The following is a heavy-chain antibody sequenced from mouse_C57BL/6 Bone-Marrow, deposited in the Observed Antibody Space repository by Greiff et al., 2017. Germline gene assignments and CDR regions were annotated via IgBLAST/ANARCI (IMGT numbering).Heavy chain of an antibody. V-gene: IGHV1-69*01. CDR1: GYTFTSYW. J-gene: IGHJ1*03. D-gene: IGHD1-1*01. CDR3: ARRGDYYGSSYWYFDV. Sequence: QVQLQQPGAELVMPGASVKLSCKASGYTFTSYWMHWVKQRPGQGLEWIGEIDPSGSYTNYNQKFKGKYTLTVDKSSSTAFLQHSSLTSEDSAVFYCARRGDYYGSSYWYFDVWGTGTTVTVSS. CDR2: IDPSGSYT.